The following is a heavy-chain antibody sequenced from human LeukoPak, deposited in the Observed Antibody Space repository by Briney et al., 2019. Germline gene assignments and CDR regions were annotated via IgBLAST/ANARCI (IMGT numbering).Heavy chain of an antibody. Sequence: SETLSLTCSVSGGSISSYYWSWIRQPPGKGLEWIGYIYYSGSTNYNPSLKSRVTISVDTSKNQFSLKLSSVTAADTAVYYCAALGLAAFDIWGQGTMVTVSS. CDR2: IYYSGST. CDR1: GGSISSYY. V-gene: IGHV4-59*01. CDR3: AALGLAAFDI. D-gene: IGHD6-19*01. J-gene: IGHJ3*02.